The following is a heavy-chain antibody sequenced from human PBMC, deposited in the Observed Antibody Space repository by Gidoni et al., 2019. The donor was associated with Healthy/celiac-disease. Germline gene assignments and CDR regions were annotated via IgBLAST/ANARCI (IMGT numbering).Heavy chain of an antibody. CDR2: INHSGST. CDR3: ARRAVWGAVTGPDY. J-gene: IGHJ4*02. V-gene: IGHV4-34*01. CDR1: GGSFSGYY. Sequence: QVQLQQWGAGLLKPSETLSLTCAVYGGSFSGYYWSWIRQPPGKGLEWIGEINHSGSTNYNPSLKSRVTISVDTSKNQFSLKLSSVTAADTAVYYCARRAVWGAVTGPDYWGQGTLVTVSS. D-gene: IGHD3-16*01.